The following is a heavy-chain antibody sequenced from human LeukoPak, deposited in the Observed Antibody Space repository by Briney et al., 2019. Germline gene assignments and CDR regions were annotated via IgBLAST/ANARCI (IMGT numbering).Heavy chain of an antibody. CDR1: GFTFSSYS. J-gene: IGHJ4*02. V-gene: IGHV3-21*01. D-gene: IGHD6-13*01. CDR3: ARNPYSSPRFFDY. CDR2: ISSSSSYI. Sequence: GGSLRLSCAASGFTFSSYSMNWVRQAPGKGLEWVSSISSSSSYIYYADSVKGRFTISRDNAKNSLYLQMNSLRAEDTAVYYCARNPYSSPRFFDYWGQGTLVTVSS.